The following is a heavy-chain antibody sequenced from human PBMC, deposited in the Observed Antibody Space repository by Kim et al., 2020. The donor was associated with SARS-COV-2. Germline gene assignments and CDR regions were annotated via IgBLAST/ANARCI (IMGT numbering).Heavy chain of an antibody. CDR2: FDPENGEI. CDR1: GYTLTELA. Sequence: ASVKVSCKVSGYTLTELASHWVRQTPGKGLEWMGGFDPENGEISYAQKFQGRVTMTGDSATDTAFMELSSLRSDDTAVYYCATSDTFYNWFDPWGQGTLVTVSS. V-gene: IGHV1-24*01. CDR3: ATSDTFYNWFDP. J-gene: IGHJ5*02.